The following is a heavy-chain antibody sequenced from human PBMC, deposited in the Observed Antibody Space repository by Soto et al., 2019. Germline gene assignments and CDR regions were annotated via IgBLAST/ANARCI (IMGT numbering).Heavy chain of an antibody. Sequence: GGSLRLSCAAPGFTFSSYAMSWVRQAPGKGLEWVSAISGSGGSTYYADSVKGRFTISRDNSKNTLYLQMNSLRAEDTAVYYCAKDPKPYDSSGYYRIDYWGQGTLVTVSS. CDR2: ISGSGGST. CDR3: AKDPKPYDSSGYYRIDY. D-gene: IGHD3-22*01. J-gene: IGHJ4*02. CDR1: GFTFSSYA. V-gene: IGHV3-23*01.